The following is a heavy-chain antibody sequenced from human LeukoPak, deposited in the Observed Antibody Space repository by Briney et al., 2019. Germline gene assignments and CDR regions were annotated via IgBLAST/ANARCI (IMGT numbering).Heavy chain of an antibody. J-gene: IGHJ1*01. CDR1: GFTFSSYW. CDR3: ARAPSEIGGYYPEYFRH. CDR2: IKSDGKT. D-gene: IGHD3-22*01. V-gene: IGHV3-74*01. Sequence: GGSLRLSCAASGFTFSSYWMHWVRQAPGKGLVWVSRIKSDGKTNYADSVKGRFPISRDNAKNTVSLQMNSLRAEDTGVYYCARAPSEIGGYYPEYFRHWGQGTLVTVSS.